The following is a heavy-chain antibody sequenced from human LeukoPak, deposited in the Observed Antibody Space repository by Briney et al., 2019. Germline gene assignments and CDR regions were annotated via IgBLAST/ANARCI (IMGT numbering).Heavy chain of an antibody. Sequence: PGGSLRLSCAASGFTFNSYVMSWVRQAPARGLEWVSAISGSCGSTYYADSVKRRFTISRDNSKNTLYLQMHGLRAEDTAVYYCAKTFWAGSWYYDYWGQRTLVTVSS. CDR1: GFTFNSYV. J-gene: IGHJ4*02. CDR3: AKTFWAGSWYYDY. V-gene: IGHV3-23*01. CDR2: ISGSCGST. D-gene: IGHD6-13*01.